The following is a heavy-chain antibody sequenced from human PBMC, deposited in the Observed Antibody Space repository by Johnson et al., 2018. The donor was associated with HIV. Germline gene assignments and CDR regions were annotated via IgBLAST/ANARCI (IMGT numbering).Heavy chain of an antibody. J-gene: IGHJ3*02. CDR1: GFTFNNAW. D-gene: IGHD1-26*01. Sequence: VHLVESGGGLVKPGGSLRLSCAASGFTFNNAWMSWVRQAPGKGLEWVGRIKSKTGGGTTDYAAPVKGRFTISRDDSKNTLYLQMNSLKTEDTAVYYCATDVPSAPYYNAFDIWGQGTMVTVSS. V-gene: IGHV3-15*01. CDR2: IKSKTGGGTT. CDR3: ATDVPSAPYYNAFDI.